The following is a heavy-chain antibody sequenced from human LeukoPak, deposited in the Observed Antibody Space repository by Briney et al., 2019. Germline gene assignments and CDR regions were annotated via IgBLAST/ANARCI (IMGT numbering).Heavy chain of an antibody. V-gene: IGHV1-8*01. CDR2: MNPNSGNT. Sequence: ASVTVSCKASGYTFTSYDINWVRQATGQGLEWMGWMNPNSGNTGYAQKFQGRVTMTRNTSISTAYMELSSLRSEDTAVYYCARLYSSGWYVPYWGQGTLVTVSS. D-gene: IGHD6-19*01. J-gene: IGHJ4*02. CDR3: ARLYSSGWYVPY. CDR1: GYTFTSYD.